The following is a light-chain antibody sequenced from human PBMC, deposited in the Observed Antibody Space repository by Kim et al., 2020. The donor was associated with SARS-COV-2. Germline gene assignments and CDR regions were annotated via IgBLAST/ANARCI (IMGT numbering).Light chain of an antibody. CDR3: SSYTSSSTPHVV. J-gene: IGLJ2*01. CDR2: DVS. V-gene: IGLV2-14*01. Sequence: QSASVSGSPGQSITISCTGTSSDVGGYNYVSWYQQHPGKAPKLMIYDVSKRPSGVSNRFSGSKSGNTASLTISGLQAEDEADYYCSSYTSSSTPHVVFGGGTQLTVL. CDR1: SSDVGGYNY.